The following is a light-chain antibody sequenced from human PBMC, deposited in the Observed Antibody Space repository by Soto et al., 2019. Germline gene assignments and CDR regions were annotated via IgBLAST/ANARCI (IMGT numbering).Light chain of an antibody. Sequence: DIHMTQSPSSVSASVGDRVTITCRASQGISSWLAWYQQKPGKAPKLLIYTVSILQSGVTSRFSGSGYGTAFTLTNSSLQTEDFATYYCQRAKSFPLTFGGGTMVEIK. CDR1: QGISSW. CDR2: TVS. CDR3: QRAKSFPLT. J-gene: IGKJ4*01. V-gene: IGKV1-12*01.